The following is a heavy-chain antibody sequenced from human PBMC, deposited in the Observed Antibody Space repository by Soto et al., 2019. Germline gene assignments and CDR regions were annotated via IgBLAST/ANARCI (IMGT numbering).Heavy chain of an antibody. V-gene: IGHV3-30*01. CDR2: VSYDGSKK. Sequence: QVQLVESGGGVVQPRRSLRLSCAASGFIFTSCIVHWVRQAPGKGLEWVASVSYDGSKKHYSDSVKGRFSISRDNSKNTVYQQMNSLRTEDTALYYWARDKRLLFDCNFDSWGQGTLVTVSS. J-gene: IGHJ4*02. CDR3: ARDKRLLFDCNFDS. D-gene: IGHD3-9*01. CDR1: GFIFTSCI.